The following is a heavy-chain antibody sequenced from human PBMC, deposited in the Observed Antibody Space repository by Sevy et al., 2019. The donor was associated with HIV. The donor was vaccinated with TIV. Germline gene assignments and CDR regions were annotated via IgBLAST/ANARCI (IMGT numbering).Heavy chain of an antibody. CDR2: ISNSGNTI. J-gene: IGHJ4*02. CDR3: ARDLPPSATTVAHFDY. Sequence: GGSLRLSCTASGFTFSTYEMNWVRQAPGKGLEWVSYISNSGNTIYYSDSVKGRFTISRDNAKNSLYLQMNSLRAADTAVYYCARDLPPSATTVAHFDYWGRGTLVIVSS. D-gene: IGHD4-17*01. V-gene: IGHV3-48*03. CDR1: GFTFSTYE.